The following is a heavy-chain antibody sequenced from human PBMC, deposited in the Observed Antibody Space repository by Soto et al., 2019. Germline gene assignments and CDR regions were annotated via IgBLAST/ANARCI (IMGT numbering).Heavy chain of an antibody. CDR2: IYHSGST. V-gene: IGHV4-4*02. J-gene: IGHJ4*02. CDR1: GGSISSSNW. CDR3: ARVAEAGRKVDY. Sequence: QVQLQESGPGLVKPSGTLSLTCAVSGGSISSSNWWCWGRQHPGKGLEWIGEIYHSGSTNYNPSLRSLITIAGNKSKIYITLNLSSVADAGTSVYDSARVAEAGRKVDYWGQGTLVTVSS. D-gene: IGHD6-19*01.